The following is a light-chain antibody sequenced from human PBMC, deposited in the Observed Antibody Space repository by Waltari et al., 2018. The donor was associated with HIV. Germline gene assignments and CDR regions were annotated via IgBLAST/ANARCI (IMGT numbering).Light chain of an antibody. V-gene: IGKV3-20*01. Sequence: EIVLTQSPGTLSLSPGDRATLSCRPSQIVDGNSLAWYQKKPGQAPRLLIYGPSTRAAGIPDRFSGSGSETYFTLTISRLEPEDCAVYYCQQDGSSEGFTFGPGTRVDI. J-gene: IGKJ3*01. CDR3: QQDGSSEGFT. CDR1: QIVDGNS. CDR2: GPS.